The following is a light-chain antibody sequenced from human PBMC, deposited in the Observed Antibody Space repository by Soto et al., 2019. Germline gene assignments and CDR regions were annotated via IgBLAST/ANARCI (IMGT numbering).Light chain of an antibody. J-gene: IGLJ2*01. V-gene: IGLV8-61*01. CDR1: SGSVSTSYY. CDR2: STN. CDR3: VLYMGSGIVV. Sequence: QAVVTQEPSFSVSPGGTVTLTCGLSSGSVSTSYYPSWYQQTPGQAPRTLIYSTNTRSSGVPDRFSGSILGNKAALTITGAQADDESDYYCVLYMGSGIVVLGGGNQVTVL.